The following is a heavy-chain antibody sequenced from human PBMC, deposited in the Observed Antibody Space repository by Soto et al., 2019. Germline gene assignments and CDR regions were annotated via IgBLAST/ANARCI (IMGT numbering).Heavy chain of an antibody. CDR3: AREGGGYKGDYYYYYGMDV. Sequence: PGGSLRLSCAASGFTFSSYSMNWVRQAPGKGLEWVSYISSSSSTIYYADSVKGRFTISRDNSKNTLYLQMNSLRAEDTAVYYCAREGGGYKGDYYYYYGMDVWGQGTTVTVSS. J-gene: IGHJ6*02. V-gene: IGHV3-48*01. D-gene: IGHD1-26*01. CDR1: GFTFSSYS. CDR2: ISSSSSTI.